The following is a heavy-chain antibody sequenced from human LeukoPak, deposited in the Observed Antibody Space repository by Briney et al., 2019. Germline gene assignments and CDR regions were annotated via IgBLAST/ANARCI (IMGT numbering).Heavy chain of an antibody. D-gene: IGHD3-22*01. CDR3: ARGLYYDTNGYPALQY. CDR2: ISAYNGNT. V-gene: IGHV1-18*01. J-gene: IGHJ4*02. CDR1: GYTFTNYG. Sequence: ASVKVSCKPSGYTFTNYGFTWVRQDPGQGLDWMGWISAYNGNTKSARKVQDRITMTTDTSTSTAYMELRSLGSDDTAVYRCARGLYYDTNGYPALQYWGQGTLVTVSS.